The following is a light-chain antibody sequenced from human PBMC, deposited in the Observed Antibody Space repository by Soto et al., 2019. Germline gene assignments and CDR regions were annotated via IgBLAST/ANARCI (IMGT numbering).Light chain of an antibody. V-gene: IGKV1-27*01. Sequence: IQMTQSPSSLSASVGDRDTLTCRASQGISNDLPWYQQKPGKVPKLLIYAASTLQSGVPSRFSGSGSGTDFTLTISSLQPEDVATYYCQKYNSAPLAFGQGTKV. CDR1: QGISND. J-gene: IGKJ1*01. CDR2: AAS. CDR3: QKYNSAPLA.